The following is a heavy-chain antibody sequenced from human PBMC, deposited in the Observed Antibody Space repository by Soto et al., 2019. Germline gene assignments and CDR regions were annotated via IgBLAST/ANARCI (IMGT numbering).Heavy chain of an antibody. D-gene: IGHD3-9*01. Sequence: PGGSLRLSCAASGFTFSSYSMNWVRQAPGKGLEWVSSISSSSSYIYYADSVKGRFTISRDNAKNSLYLQMNSLRAEDTAVYYCAREVRYYDILGAHFDYYYYMDVWGKGTTVTVSS. J-gene: IGHJ6*03. CDR2: ISSSSSYI. CDR3: AREVRYYDILGAHFDYYYYMDV. V-gene: IGHV3-21*01. CDR1: GFTFSSYS.